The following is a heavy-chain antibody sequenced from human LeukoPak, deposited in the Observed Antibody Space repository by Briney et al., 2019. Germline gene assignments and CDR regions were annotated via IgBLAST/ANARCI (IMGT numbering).Heavy chain of an antibody. J-gene: IGHJ4*02. D-gene: IGHD4/OR15-4a*01. Sequence: TGGSLRLSCAASGFTFSSYAMSWVRQAPGKGLEWVSAISGSGGSTYYADSVKGRFTISRDNSKNTLYLQMNSLRAEDTAVYYCARGANYAGAYYSDYWGQGILVTVSS. V-gene: IGHV3-23*01. CDR3: ARGANYAGAYYSDY. CDR1: GFTFSSYA. CDR2: ISGSGGST.